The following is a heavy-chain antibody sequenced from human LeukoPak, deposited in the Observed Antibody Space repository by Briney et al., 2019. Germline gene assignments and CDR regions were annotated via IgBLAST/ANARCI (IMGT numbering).Heavy chain of an antibody. Sequence: GGSLRLSCAASGFTFSSYGMHWVRQAPGKGLEWVAVISYDGSNKYYADSVKGRFTISRDNSKNTLYLQMNSLKTEDTAVYYCTTDPLHRVDYWGQGTLVTVSS. CDR3: TTDPLHRVDY. D-gene: IGHD1-14*01. V-gene: IGHV3-30*03. CDR1: GFTFSSYG. CDR2: ISYDGSNK. J-gene: IGHJ4*02.